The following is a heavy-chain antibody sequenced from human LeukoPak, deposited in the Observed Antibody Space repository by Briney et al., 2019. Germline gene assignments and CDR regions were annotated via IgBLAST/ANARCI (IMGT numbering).Heavy chain of an antibody. CDR1: GDSISSYY. J-gene: IGHJ4*02. CDR3: ARQPPGVVTTLDF. D-gene: IGHD3-22*01. V-gene: IGHV4-59*01. Sequence: SETLSLTCTVSGDSISSYYWNWIRQPPGKGLEWIGFIYYSGSTNYNPSLKSRVTISVDTPKNQFSLKLSSVTAADTAVYYCARQPPGVVTTLDFWGQGTLVTVSP. CDR2: IYYSGST.